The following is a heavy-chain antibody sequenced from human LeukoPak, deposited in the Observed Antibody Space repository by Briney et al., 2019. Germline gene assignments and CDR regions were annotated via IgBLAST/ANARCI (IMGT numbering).Heavy chain of an antibody. D-gene: IGHD3-22*01. V-gene: IGHV4-4*07. CDR1: GASISNYY. CDR3: ARVYYYDSSGYYWFDP. CDR2: MSASGST. J-gene: IGHJ5*02. Sequence: PSETLSLTCTVSGASISNYYWSWIRQPAGRGLEWIGRMSASGSTNYSPSLKSRVTMSVDTSRSQFSLRLNSVTAADTAVYYCARVYYYDSSGYYWFDPWGQGTLVTVFS.